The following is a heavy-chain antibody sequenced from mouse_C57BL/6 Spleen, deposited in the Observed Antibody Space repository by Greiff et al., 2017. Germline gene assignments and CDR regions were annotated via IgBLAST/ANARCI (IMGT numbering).Heavy chain of an antibody. CDR1: GYTFTGYD. CDR3: ARSSSGYAY. Sequence: QVQLQQSGPELVKPGASVKLSCKASGYTFTGYDINWVKQRPGQGLEWIGWIYPGGGSTKYNEKFKGKATLTVDTSSSTAYMELHSLTSEDSAVYFCARSSSGYAYWGQGTTLTVSS. D-gene: IGHD3-2*02. CDR2: IYPGGGST. J-gene: IGHJ2*01. V-gene: IGHV1-85*01.